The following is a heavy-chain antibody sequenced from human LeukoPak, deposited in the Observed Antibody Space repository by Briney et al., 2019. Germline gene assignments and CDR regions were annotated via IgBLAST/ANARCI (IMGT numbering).Heavy chain of an antibody. CDR3: ARDSIAVAGYYYGMDV. D-gene: IGHD6-19*01. J-gene: IGHJ6*02. V-gene: IGHV3-48*03. CDR2: ISSSGSTI. CDR1: GFTSSSYE. Sequence: GGSLRVSCAASGFTSSSYEMNWVRQAPGKGLEWVSYISSSGSTIYYADSVKGRFTISRDNAKNSLYLQMNSLRAEDTAVYYCARDSIAVAGYYYGMDVWGQGTTVTVSS.